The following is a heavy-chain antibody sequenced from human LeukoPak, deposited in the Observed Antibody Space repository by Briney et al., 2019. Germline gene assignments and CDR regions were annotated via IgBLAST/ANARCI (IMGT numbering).Heavy chain of an antibody. CDR3: ARRRTYYYDSSGYPALDY. D-gene: IGHD3-22*01. CDR1: GGSFSGYY. Sequence: SETLSLTCAVYGGSFSGYYWSWIRQPPGKGLEWIGEINHSGSTNYNPFLKSRVTISVDTSKNQFSLKLSSVTAADTAVYYCARRRTYYYDSSGYPALDYWGQGTLVTVSS. CDR2: INHSGST. V-gene: IGHV4-34*01. J-gene: IGHJ4*02.